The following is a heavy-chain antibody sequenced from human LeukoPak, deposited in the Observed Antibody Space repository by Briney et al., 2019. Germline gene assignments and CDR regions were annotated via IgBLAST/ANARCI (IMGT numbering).Heavy chain of an antibody. V-gene: IGHV1-8*01. CDR1: GYTFTSYD. CDR2: MHPNSGNT. D-gene: IGHD3-3*01. CDR3: ARALRFLEWLDYYYYMDV. Sequence: ASVKVSCKASGYTFTSYDINWVRQATGQGLEWMGWMHPNSGNTGYAQKFQGRVTMTRNTSISTAYMELSSLRSEDTAVYYCARALRFLEWLDYYYYMDVWGKGTTVTVSS. J-gene: IGHJ6*03.